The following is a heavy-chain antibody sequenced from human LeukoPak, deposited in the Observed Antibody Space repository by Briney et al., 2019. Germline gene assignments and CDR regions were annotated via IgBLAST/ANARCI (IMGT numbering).Heavy chain of an antibody. J-gene: IGHJ4*02. CDR3: ARDSFVGGTDY. V-gene: IGHV1-46*01. D-gene: IGHD3-16*01. CDR1: GYTFTSYY. CDR2: INPSDNKT. Sequence: ASVKVSCKSSGYTFTSYYMHWVRQAPGPGLEWMGIINPSDNKTHYAQKFQGRVTMTRDTSTSTVYMELSSLTSEDTAVYYCARDSFVGGTDYWGQGTLVTVSS.